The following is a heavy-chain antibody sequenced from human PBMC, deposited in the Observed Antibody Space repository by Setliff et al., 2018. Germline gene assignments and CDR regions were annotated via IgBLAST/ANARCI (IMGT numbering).Heavy chain of an antibody. CDR2: IRYDGSNS. CDR3: AKSPHDFWSGRVFSDY. V-gene: IGHV3-30*02. J-gene: IGHJ4*01. Sequence: SLRLSCAASGFIFSGYGMHWVRQAPGKGLEWVAFIRYDGSNSYYADSVKGRFTLSRDNSNHILYMQMNSLRVEDTAIYYCAKSPHDFWSGRVFSDYWGQGILVTVSS. CDR1: GFIFSGYG. D-gene: IGHD3-3*01.